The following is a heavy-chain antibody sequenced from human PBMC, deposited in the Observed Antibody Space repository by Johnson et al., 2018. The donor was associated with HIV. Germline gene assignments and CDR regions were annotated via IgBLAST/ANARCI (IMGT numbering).Heavy chain of an antibody. CDR2: INWNGGST. D-gene: IGHD6-13*01. CDR1: GFTFDDYG. CDR3: AKVSSQSSSWYDAFDI. Sequence: VQLVESGGGVVRPGGSLRLSCAAPGFTFDDYGMSWVRQAPGKGLEWVSGINWNGGSTGYADSVKGRFTISRDNSKNTLYLQMNSLRAEDTAVYYCAKVSSQSSSWYDAFDIWGQGTMVTVSS. J-gene: IGHJ3*02. V-gene: IGHV3-20*04.